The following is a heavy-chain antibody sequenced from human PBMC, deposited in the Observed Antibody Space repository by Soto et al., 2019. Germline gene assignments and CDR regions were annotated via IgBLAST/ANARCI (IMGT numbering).Heavy chain of an antibody. CDR2: INHSGST. J-gene: IGHJ6*02. Sequence: QVQLQQWGAGLLKPSETLSLTCAVYGGSFSGYYWSWIRQPPGKGLEWIGEINHSGSTNYNPSLKSRVNISVDTSKNQFSLKLSSVTAADTAVYYCARGPHGSGWYRGGYYYYYGMDVWGQGTTVTVSS. D-gene: IGHD6-19*01. CDR1: GGSFSGYY. CDR3: ARGPHGSGWYRGGYYYYYGMDV. V-gene: IGHV4-34*01.